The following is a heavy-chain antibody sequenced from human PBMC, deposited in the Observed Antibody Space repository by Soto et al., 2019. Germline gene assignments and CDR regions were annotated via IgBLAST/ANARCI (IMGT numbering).Heavy chain of an antibody. Sequence: ASVKVSCKASGYTFTSYDINWVRQATGQGLGWMGWMNPNTGHTGYAQEFQGRVTMTRDTSMSTAYMELTSLRSEDTAVYYCARVMRYCSSTSCSLMDYWRQGTLVTVSS. CDR2: MNPNTGHT. CDR3: ARVMRYCSSTSCSLMDY. J-gene: IGHJ4*02. CDR1: GYTFTSYD. V-gene: IGHV1-8*01. D-gene: IGHD2-2*01.